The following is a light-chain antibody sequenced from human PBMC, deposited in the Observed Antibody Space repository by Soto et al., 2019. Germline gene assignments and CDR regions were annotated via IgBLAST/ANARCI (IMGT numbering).Light chain of an antibody. V-gene: IGKV3-20*01. CDR1: QSVSSY. J-gene: IGKJ1*01. CDR2: GAS. Sequence: EIVLTQSPATLSLSPGERATLSCRASQSVSSYLAWYQQKPGQAPRLPIYGASSRATDIPDRFSGSGSGTDFTLTVSRLEPEDFAVYYCQFYGSSPRTFGQGTKVDIK. CDR3: QFYGSSPRT.